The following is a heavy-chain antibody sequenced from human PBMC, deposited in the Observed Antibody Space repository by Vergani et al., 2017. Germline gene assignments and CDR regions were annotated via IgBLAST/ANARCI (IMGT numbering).Heavy chain of an antibody. CDR1: GFPFSSYG. J-gene: IGHJ6*02. Sequence: QVQLVESGGGLVKPGGSLRLSCAASGFPFSSYGMHWVRQAPGKGLEWVAFIRYEGSNKYYADSLKGRFTISRDNSKNTLYLQMNSLRAEDTAVYYCAKDLLAAAYYYYYGMDVWGQGTTVTVSS. V-gene: IGHV3-30*02. CDR2: IRYEGSNK. CDR3: AKDLLAAAYYYYYGMDV. D-gene: IGHD6-25*01.